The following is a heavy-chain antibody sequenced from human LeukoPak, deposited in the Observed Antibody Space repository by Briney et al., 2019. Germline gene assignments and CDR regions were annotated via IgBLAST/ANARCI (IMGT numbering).Heavy chain of an antibody. D-gene: IGHD3-10*01. J-gene: IGHJ6*02. CDR3: ARHASYGSGSYLFGYYYYGMDV. CDR1: GGSISSSSYY. Sequence: SGTLSLTCTVSGGSISSSSYYWGWIRQPPGKGLEWIGSIYYSGSTYYNPSLKSRVTISVDTSKNQFSLKLSSVTAADTAVYYCARHASYGSGSYLFGYYYYGMDVWGQGTTVTVSS. V-gene: IGHV4-39*01. CDR2: IYYSGST.